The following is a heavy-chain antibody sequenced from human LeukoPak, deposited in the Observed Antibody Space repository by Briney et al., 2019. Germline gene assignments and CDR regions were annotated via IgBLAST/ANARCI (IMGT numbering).Heavy chain of an antibody. CDR2: IRYADINK. Sequence: GVSLRLSCATSGFTFSIYGMHWVRQAPGKGLEWVAFIRYADINKYYADSVKGRFTISRDNSKNTLYLQMNNLRPNDTAVYYCAKDRNGDYSWYFDYWGQGTLVTVSS. D-gene: IGHD4-17*01. V-gene: IGHV3-30*02. CDR3: AKDRNGDYSWYFDY. CDR1: GFTFSIYG. J-gene: IGHJ4*02.